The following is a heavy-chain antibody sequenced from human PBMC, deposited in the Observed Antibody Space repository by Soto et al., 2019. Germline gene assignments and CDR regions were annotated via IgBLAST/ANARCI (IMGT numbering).Heavy chain of an antibody. V-gene: IGHV3-23*01. D-gene: IGHD6-6*01. CDR2: ISGSGGTT. CDR1: GFTFRSYA. J-gene: IGHJ6*02. CDR3: AKVPLGRYSSSSGAGGMAV. Sequence: GGPLRLACAASGFTFRSYAMSWVRQAPGKGLDWVSAISGSGGTTYYADSVKGRFTISRDNSKNTLYLQMNSLRAEDTAVYYCAKVPLGRYSSSSGAGGMAVWGQGTTVTVSS.